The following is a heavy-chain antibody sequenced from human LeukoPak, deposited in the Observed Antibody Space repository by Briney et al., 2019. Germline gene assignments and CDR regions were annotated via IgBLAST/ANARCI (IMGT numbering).Heavy chain of an antibody. D-gene: IGHD2-15*01. J-gene: IGHJ5*02. CDR2: IYYSGST. Sequence: SQTLSLTCTVSGGSISSGGYYWSWIRQHPGKGLEWIGYIYYSGSTYYNPSLKGRVTISVDTSKNQFSLKLSSVTAADTAVYYCASRRGGYCSGGSCNWFDPWGQGTLVTVSS. CDR1: GGSISSGGYY. V-gene: IGHV4-31*03. CDR3: ASRRGGYCSGGSCNWFDP.